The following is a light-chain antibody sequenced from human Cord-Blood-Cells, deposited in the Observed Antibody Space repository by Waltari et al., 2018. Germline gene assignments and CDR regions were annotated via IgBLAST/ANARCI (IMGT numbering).Light chain of an antibody. Sequence: DIQMTQSPSTLSASVGDRVTITCRASQSISSWLAWYQQKPGKAPKLLIYDASSLESGVPSRFSGSGSGTEFTLTISSLQPDDFATYYCQHSWTFGQGTKVESK. CDR3: QHSWT. CDR2: DAS. V-gene: IGKV1-5*01. J-gene: IGKJ1*01. CDR1: QSISSW.